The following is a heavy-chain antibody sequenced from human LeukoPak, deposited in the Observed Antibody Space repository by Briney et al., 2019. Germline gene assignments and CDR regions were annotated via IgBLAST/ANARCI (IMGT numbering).Heavy chain of an antibody. D-gene: IGHD4-23*01. CDR1: GGSITSSNYY. CDR3: AGGALRVTLSY. V-gene: IGHV4-39*07. Sequence: SETLSLTCTVSGGSITSSNYYWGWIRQPPGKGLGWIGNIYYSGNTYYNPSLKSRVTISVDTSKKQFSLKLRSVTAADTAVYYCAGGALRVTLSYWGQGTLVTVSS. CDR2: IYYSGNT. J-gene: IGHJ4*02.